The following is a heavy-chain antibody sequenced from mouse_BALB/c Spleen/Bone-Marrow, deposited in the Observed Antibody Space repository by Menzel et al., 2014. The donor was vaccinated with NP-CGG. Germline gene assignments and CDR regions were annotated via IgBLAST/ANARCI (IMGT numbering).Heavy chain of an antibody. CDR1: GYTXXXXX. V-gene: IGHV1-4*01. CDR2: INPSTGYT. J-gene: IGHJ2*01. CDR3: ARSGDYGGFDY. D-gene: IGHD2-4*01. Sequence: VQLQESGAELAKPGASVKMSCKASGYTXXXXXMHWVKQRPGXXXXWIGYINPSTGYTEYNQKFKDKATLTADKSSSTAYMQLSSLTSEDSAVYYCARSGDYGGFDYWGQGTTLTVSS.